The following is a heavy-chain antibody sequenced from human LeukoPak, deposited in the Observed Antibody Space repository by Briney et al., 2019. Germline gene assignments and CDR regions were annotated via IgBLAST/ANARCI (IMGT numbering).Heavy chain of an antibody. Sequence: SETLSLPCTVSGDPINDHYWSWIRQPPGEGLEWIAYIYSSVSNNYNPSLKSRVTISIDTSKGQFPLELTSVTAADTGVYYCARQRCSGGSCYRVDQLYYMDVWGKGTTVTVSS. V-gene: IGHV4-4*09. D-gene: IGHD2-15*01. CDR3: ARQRCSGGSCYRVDQLYYMDV. CDR2: IYSSVSN. CDR1: GDPINDHY. J-gene: IGHJ6*03.